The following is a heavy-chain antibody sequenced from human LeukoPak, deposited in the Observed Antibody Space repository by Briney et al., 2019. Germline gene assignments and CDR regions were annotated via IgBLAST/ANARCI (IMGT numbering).Heavy chain of an antibody. V-gene: IGHV4-34*01. J-gene: IGHJ5*02. D-gene: IGHD3-10*01. Sequence: SETLSLTCAVYGGSFSGYYWSWIRQPPGKGLEWIGEINHSGSTNYNPSLKSRVTISVDTSKNQFSLKLSSVTAADTAVYYCARGPRRGRYWLGELLVGWFDPWGQGTLVTVSS. CDR2: INHSGST. CDR3: ARGPRRGRYWLGELLVGWFDP. CDR1: GGSFSGYY.